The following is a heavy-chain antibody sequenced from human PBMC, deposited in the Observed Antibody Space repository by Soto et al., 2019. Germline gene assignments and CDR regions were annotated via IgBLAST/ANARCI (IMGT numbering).Heavy chain of an antibody. J-gene: IGHJ4*02. CDR3: AKGGQGTAGTFGY. CDR2: IDAGGGAT. V-gene: IGHV3-23*01. CDR1: GFTFSSYA. D-gene: IGHD6-13*01. Sequence: EVQLLESGGGLVQPGGSLRLSCAASGFTFSSYAMSWVRQAPGKGLEWVSTIDAGGGATYYADSVKGRFTISRDNSKNTLYLQMNSLRAEDTAVYYCAKGGQGTAGTFGYWGQGTLVTVSS.